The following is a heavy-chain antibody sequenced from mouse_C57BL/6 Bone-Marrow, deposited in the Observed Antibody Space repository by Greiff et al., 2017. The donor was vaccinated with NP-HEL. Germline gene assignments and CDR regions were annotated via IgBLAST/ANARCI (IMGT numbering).Heavy chain of an antibody. CDR1: GYTFTSYW. CDR2: IDPYDSYT. J-gene: IGHJ4*01. V-gene: IGHV1-69*01. D-gene: IGHD1-1*01. CDR3: ARVFDYGSSNYAMDY. Sequence: QVQLQQPGAELVMPGASVKLSCKASGYTFTSYWMHWVKQRPGQGLEWIGEIDPYDSYTNYNQKFKGKSTLTVDKSSSTAYMQLSSLTSEDSAVYYCARVFDYGSSNYAMDYWGQGTSVTVSS.